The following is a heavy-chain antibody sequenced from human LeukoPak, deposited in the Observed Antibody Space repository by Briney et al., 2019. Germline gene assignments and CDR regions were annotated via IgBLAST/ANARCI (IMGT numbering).Heavy chain of an antibody. CDR1: GNYW. J-gene: IGHJ4*02. D-gene: IGHD2-2*01. Sequence: GSLRLSCAASGNYWMHWVRQAPGKGLVWVSHINGDGSWTTYADSVKGRFTISKDNAKNTVYLQMNNLRAEDTAVYYCVSFYETYWGRGTLVTVSS. CDR3: VSFYETY. V-gene: IGHV3-74*01. CDR2: INGDGSWT.